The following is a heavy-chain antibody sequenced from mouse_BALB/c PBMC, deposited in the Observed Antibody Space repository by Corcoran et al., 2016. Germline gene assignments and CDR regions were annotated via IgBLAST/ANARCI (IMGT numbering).Heavy chain of an antibody. CDR2: IDPANGNT. J-gene: IGHJ3*01. D-gene: IGHD2-1*01. V-gene: IGHV14-3*02. CDR1: GFNIKDTY. Sequence: EVQLQQSGAELVKPGASVKLSCTAYGFNIKDTYMHWVKQRPEQGLEWIGRIDPANGNTKYDPKFQGKATITADTSSNTAYLQLSSLTSEDTAVYYCARSGYGNSAWFAYWGQGTLVTVSA. CDR3: ARSGYGNSAWFAY.